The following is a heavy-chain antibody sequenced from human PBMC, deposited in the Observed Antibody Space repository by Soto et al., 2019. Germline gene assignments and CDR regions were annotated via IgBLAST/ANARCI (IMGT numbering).Heavy chain of an antibody. D-gene: IGHD5-12*01. CDR3: ARDKVATIRNYYYYYGMDV. CDR1: GYTFTGYY. CDR2: INPNSGGT. V-gene: IGHV1-2*04. J-gene: IGHJ6*02. Sequence: ASVKVSCKASGYTFTGYYMHWVRQAPGQGLEWMGWINPNSGGTNYAQKFQGWVTMTRDTSISTAYMELSRLRSDDTAVYYCARDKVATIRNYYYYYGMDVWGQGTTVTVSS.